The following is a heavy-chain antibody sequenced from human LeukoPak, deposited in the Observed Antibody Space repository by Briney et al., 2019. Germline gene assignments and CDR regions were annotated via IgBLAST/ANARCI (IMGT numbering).Heavy chain of an antibody. D-gene: IGHD2-15*01. CDR1: GFTFSSYA. J-gene: IGHJ4*02. V-gene: IGHV3-23*01. Sequence: TGGSLRLSCAASGFTFSSYAMSWVRQAPGKGLEWVSAISGSGGSTYYADSVKGRFTIPRDNSKNTLYLQMNSLRAEDTAVYYCAKGDGDIVVVVAAYYFDYWGQGTLVTVSS. CDR2: ISGSGGST. CDR3: AKGDGDIVVVVAAYYFDY.